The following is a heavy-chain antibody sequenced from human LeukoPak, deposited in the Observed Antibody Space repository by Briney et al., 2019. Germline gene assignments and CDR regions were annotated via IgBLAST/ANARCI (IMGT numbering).Heavy chain of an antibody. Sequence: GGSLRLSCAASGFDFSGYTMTWVRQAPGRGLEWLSAITSSRGDIYYADSAEGRFTISRDNAKNSLYLQINSLRAEDTAVYYCTRVNGDSVDADYYYYMDVWGKGTTVTVPS. D-gene: IGHD2-21*02. J-gene: IGHJ6*03. V-gene: IGHV3-21*01. CDR2: ITSSRGDI. CDR3: TRVNGDSVDADYYYYMDV. CDR1: GFDFSGYT.